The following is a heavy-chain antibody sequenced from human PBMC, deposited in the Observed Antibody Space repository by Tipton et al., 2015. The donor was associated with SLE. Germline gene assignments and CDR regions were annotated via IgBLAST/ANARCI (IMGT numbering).Heavy chain of an antibody. D-gene: IGHD6-19*01. V-gene: IGHV4-59*08. CDR3: ARHADIAVMRYGMDV. CDR2: IHYRGAP. Sequence: TLSLTCTVSGGSLSSYFWSWVRQAPGKGLEWIASIHYRGAPYYDPSLGSRVTISVDLSNNQFSLRVTSVTAADMAKYYCARHADIAVMRYGMDVWGQGTTVIVSS. J-gene: IGHJ6*02. CDR1: GGSLSSYF.